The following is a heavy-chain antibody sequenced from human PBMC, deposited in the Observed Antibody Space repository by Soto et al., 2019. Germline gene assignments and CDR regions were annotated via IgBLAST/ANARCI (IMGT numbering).Heavy chain of an antibody. V-gene: IGHV3-7*01. J-gene: IGHJ3*02. CDR2: IKQDGSEK. CDR1: GFTFSSYW. Sequence: GGSLRLSCAASGFTFSSYWMSWVRQAPGKGLEWVANIKQDGSEKYYVDSVKGRFTISRDNAKNSLYLQMNSLRAEDTAVYYCARTSEYGYCSGGSCYPDAFDIWGQGTMVTVSS. CDR3: ARTSEYGYCSGGSCYPDAFDI. D-gene: IGHD2-15*01.